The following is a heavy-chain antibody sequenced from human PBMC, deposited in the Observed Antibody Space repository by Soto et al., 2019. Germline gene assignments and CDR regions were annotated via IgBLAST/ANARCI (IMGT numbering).Heavy chain of an antibody. CDR1: GGSFSGYY. CDR3: ARAIAVAGTGWIDP. D-gene: IGHD6-19*01. V-gene: IGHV4-34*01. J-gene: IGHJ5*02. Sequence: PSETLSLTCAVYGGSFSGYYWSWIRQPPGKGLEWIGEINHSGSTNYNPSLKSRVTISVDTSKNQFSLKLSSVTAADTAVYYCARAIAVAGTGWIDPRGQGTLVTVSS. CDR2: INHSGST.